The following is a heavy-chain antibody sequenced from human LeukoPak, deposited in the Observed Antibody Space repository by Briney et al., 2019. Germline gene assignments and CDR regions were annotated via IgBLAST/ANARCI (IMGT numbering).Heavy chain of an antibody. CDR2: IWYDGSNK. CDR3: ARVACTGNSCRPYHYYGMDV. V-gene: IGHV3-33*08. Sequence: GGSLRLSCAASGFTFSSYCMNWVRQAPGKGLEWVAVIWYDGSNKYYADTVKGRFTISRDNSKNTLYLQMNSLRAEDTAVYFCARVACTGNSCRPYHYYGMDVWGQGTTVTVSS. D-gene: IGHD2-15*01. CDR1: GFTFSSYC. J-gene: IGHJ6*02.